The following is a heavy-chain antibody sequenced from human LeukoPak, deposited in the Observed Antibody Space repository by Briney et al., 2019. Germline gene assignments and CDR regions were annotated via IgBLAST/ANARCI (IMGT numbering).Heavy chain of an antibody. CDR1: SFTSYW. Sequence: SFTSYWIGWVRQMPGKGLEWIGSIYYSGSTYYNPSLKSRVTISVDTSKNQFSLRLSSVTAADTAVYYCARYGRLEYYFDYWGQGTLVTVSS. CDR2: IYYSGST. CDR3: ARYGRLEYYFDY. D-gene: IGHD3-10*01. V-gene: IGHV4-39*01. J-gene: IGHJ4*02.